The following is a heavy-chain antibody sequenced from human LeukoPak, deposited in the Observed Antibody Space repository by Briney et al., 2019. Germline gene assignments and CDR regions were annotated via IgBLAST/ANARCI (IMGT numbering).Heavy chain of an antibody. D-gene: IGHD1-1*01. J-gene: IGHJ4*02. CDR3: SRDEKRMEANFDF. CDR2: ISGNNGKT. CDR1: GYTFTSYG. Sequence: ASVKVSCKASGYTFTSYGVSWMRQAPGQGLEWMGWISGNNGKTNYAQKFQGRVIMTTDTSTSTAYLELRRLRSGDTAVYYCSRDEKRMEANFDFWGQGTLVTVSS. V-gene: IGHV1-18*01.